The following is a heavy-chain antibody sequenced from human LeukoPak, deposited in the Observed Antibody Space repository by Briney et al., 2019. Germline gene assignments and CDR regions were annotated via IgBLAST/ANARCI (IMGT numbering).Heavy chain of an antibody. D-gene: IGHD5-12*01. V-gene: IGHV4-34*01. CDR3: ARDSGYDRDAFDI. J-gene: IGHJ3*02. Sequence: SETLSLTCAVYGGSFSGYYWSWIRQPPGKGLEWIGEINHSGSTNYNPSLKSRVTISVDTSKNQFSLKLSSVTAADTAVYYCARDSGYDRDAFDIWGQGTVVTVSS. CDR2: INHSGST. CDR1: GGSFSGYY.